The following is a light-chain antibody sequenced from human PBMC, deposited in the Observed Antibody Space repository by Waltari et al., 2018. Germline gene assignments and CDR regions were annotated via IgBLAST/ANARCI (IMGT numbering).Light chain of an antibody. CDR1: TGAVTSSHY. J-gene: IGLJ2*01. CDR3: LLHYSGPRV. CDR2: DTS. Sequence: QAVVTQEPSVTVSPGGTVTLTCGSSTGAVTSSHYPYWFQQKPGQAPRTLVYDTSNKHSWTPARFSGSVVGGKAALTLSGAQSEDEAEYYCLLHYSGPRVFGGGTKVTVL. V-gene: IGLV7-46*01.